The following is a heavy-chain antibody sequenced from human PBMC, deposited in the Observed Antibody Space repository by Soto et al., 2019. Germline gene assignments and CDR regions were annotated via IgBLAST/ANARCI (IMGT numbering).Heavy chain of an antibody. CDR1: GGTFSSYA. D-gene: IGHD2-21*02. J-gene: IGHJ6*02. V-gene: IGHV1-69*06. CDR2: VIPIFGTA. Sequence: SVKVSCKASGGTFSSYAISWVRQAPGQGLEWMGGVIPIFGTANYAQKFQGRVTITADKSTSTAYMELSSLSSEDTAVYYCARAKKAYCGGDCYSGIYYYYYYGMDVWGQGTTVTVSS. CDR3: ARAKKAYCGGDCYSGIYYYYYYGMDV.